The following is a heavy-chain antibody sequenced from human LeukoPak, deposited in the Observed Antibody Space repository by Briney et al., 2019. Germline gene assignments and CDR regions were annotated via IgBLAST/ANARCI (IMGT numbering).Heavy chain of an antibody. D-gene: IGHD1-26*01. CDR1: GYTFTGYY. V-gene: IGHV1-2*02. Sequence: EASVKVSCKASGYTFTGYYMYWVRQALGQGLEWMGWINPNSGGTNYAQKFQGRVTMTRDTSISTAYMELSRLRSDDTAVYYCARDWGRRGIVGSFIDYWGQGTLVTVSS. CDR3: ARDWGRRGIVGSFIDY. CDR2: INPNSGGT. J-gene: IGHJ4*02.